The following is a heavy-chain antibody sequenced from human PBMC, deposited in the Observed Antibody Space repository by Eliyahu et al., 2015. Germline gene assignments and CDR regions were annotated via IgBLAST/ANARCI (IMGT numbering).Heavy chain of an antibody. CDR1: GGSISSXSYY. V-gene: IGHV4-39*01. CDR3: ARGLGYCSSTSCYKGAFDI. Sequence: QLQLQESGPGLVKPSETLSLTCPXSGGSISSXSYYWGWXRXPPGKGLXWIGSIYYSGSTYYNPSLKSRVTISVDTSKNQFSLKLSSVTAADTAVYYCARGLGYCSSTSCYKGAFDIWGQGTMVTVSS. D-gene: IGHD2-2*02. J-gene: IGHJ3*02. CDR2: IYYSGST.